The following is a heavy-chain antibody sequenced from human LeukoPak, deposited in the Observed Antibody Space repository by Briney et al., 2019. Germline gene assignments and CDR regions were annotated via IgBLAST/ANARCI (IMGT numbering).Heavy chain of an antibody. Sequence: GGSLRLSCAASGFTFSSYSMNWIRQAPGKGLEWVSSISSGSTSIYYADSMKGRFTISRDNAENSLYLQMNSLRAEDTAVYYCARWLDYWGQGTLVTVSS. V-gene: IGHV3-21*01. CDR2: ISSGSTSI. CDR1: GFTFSSYS. J-gene: IGHJ4*02. CDR3: ARWLDY.